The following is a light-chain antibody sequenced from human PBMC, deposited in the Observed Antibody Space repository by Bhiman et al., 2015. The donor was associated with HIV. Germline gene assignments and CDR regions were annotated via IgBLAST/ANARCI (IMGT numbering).Light chain of an antibody. CDR3: CSYAGSTTYV. Sequence: QSALTQPASVSGSPGQSISISCTGTASDVGSYNYISWYQQHPGKAPKLIIYDVAKRPSGVSNRFSGSKSGNTASLTISGLQTEDEADYYCCSYAGSTTYVFGTGTKVTVL. CDR2: DVA. V-gene: IGLV2-23*02. CDR1: ASDVGSYNY. J-gene: IGLJ1*01.